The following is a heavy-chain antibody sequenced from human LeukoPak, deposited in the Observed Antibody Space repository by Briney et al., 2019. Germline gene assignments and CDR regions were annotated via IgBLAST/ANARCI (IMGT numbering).Heavy chain of an antibody. D-gene: IGHD2-2*01. CDR3: ARPIYCTTTSCSYGLDH. Sequence: GVSLRLSCAVSGFTFSSYAMHWVRQAPGKGLEWVAVMSYDGSNKYYADSVKGRFTVSRDNSKNTLYLQMNSLRDEDTAVYYCARPIYCTTTSCSYGLDHWGQGTLVTVSS. V-gene: IGHV3-30-3*01. CDR1: GFTFSSYA. J-gene: IGHJ4*02. CDR2: MSYDGSNK.